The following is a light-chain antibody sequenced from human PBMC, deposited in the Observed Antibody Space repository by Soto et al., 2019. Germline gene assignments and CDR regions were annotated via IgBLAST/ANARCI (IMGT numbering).Light chain of an antibody. CDR2: GAS. CDR1: QSVSNNY. V-gene: IGKV3-20*01. Sequence: VMTLSPATLSVSPGERVTLSCRASQSVSNNYLAWYQQKPGQAPRLLIYGASNRATGIPDRFSGSGSGTDFTLTISRPEPEDFAVYYCQPYGSSGTFGQGTKVDIK. J-gene: IGKJ1*01. CDR3: QPYGSSGT.